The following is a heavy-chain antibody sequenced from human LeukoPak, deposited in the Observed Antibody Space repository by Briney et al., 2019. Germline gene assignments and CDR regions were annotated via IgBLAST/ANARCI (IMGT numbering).Heavy chain of an antibody. CDR3: ARVPPYNSGYGGFDY. Sequence: SETLSLTCSVCGGSISNYYWGWIRQPPGKRLEWIGYIYYSGSTYYNPSLKSRATISVDTSKNQFSLQLSSVTAADTAVYFCARVPPYNSGYGGFDYWGQGTLVTVSS. J-gene: IGHJ4*02. V-gene: IGHV4-59*01. CDR1: GGSISNYY. CDR2: IYYSGST. D-gene: IGHD5-18*01.